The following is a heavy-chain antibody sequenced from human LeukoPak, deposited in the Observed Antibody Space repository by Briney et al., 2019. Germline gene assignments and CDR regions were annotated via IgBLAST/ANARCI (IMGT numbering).Heavy chain of an antibody. J-gene: IGHJ4*02. CDR2: IYYSGST. CDR3: AREDEYGDYEPN. Sequence: PSETLSLTCTVSGGSISSHYWGWIRQPPGKGLEWIGYIYYSGSTNYNPSLKSRVTISVDTSKNQFSLKLSSVTAADTAVYYCAREDEYGDYEPNWGQGTLVTLSS. CDR1: GGSISSHY. V-gene: IGHV4-59*11. D-gene: IGHD4-17*01.